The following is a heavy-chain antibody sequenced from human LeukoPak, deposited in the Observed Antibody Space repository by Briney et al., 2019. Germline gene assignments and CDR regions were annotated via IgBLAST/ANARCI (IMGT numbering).Heavy chain of an antibody. Sequence: GGSLRLSCAASGFTFSTYWMHWVRQAPGKGLVWVSRISSDGSIAINADSVEGRFTVSRDNAMNTLYLQMNSLRVEDTAVYYCARADYGGNSDFHYWGQGTLVTVSS. J-gene: IGHJ4*02. CDR1: GFTFSTYW. D-gene: IGHD4-23*01. CDR3: ARADYGGNSDFHY. V-gene: IGHV3-74*01. CDR2: ISSDGSIA.